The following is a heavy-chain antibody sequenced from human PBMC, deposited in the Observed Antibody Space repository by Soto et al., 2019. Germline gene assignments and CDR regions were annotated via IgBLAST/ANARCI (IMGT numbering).Heavy chain of an antibody. CDR2: ISGHTGNT. V-gene: IGHV1-18*01. D-gene: IGHD5-12*01. J-gene: IGHJ4*02. CDR1: GYTFTDFG. CDR3: AGDPGYSQADYFDY. Sequence: QVHLVQSGGEVKKPGASVRVSCKTSGYTFTDFGLSWVRQAPGQGLEWMGWISGHTGNTKLPADLPGRVTLSTDTSANTAYMDLRNLRSDDTAVYYCAGDPGYSQADYFDYWGQGTLITVSS.